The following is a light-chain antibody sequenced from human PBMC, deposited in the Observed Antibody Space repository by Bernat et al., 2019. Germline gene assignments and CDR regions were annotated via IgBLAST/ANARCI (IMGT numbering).Light chain of an antibody. Sequence: DIQMTQSPSSLSASVGDRVTITCRASQSISSYLIWYQQKPGKAPKLLIYAASSLQSGVPSRFSGSGSGTDFTLTIISLQPEDFATYYCQQSYSTPPTFGQVTKVEIK. V-gene: IGKV1-39*01. CDR2: AAS. J-gene: IGKJ1*01. CDR3: QQSYSTPPT. CDR1: QSISSY.